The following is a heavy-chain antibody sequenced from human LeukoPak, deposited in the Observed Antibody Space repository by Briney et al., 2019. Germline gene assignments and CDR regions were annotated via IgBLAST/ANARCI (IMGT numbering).Heavy chain of an antibody. D-gene: IGHD5-24*01. CDR3: AKDTVEMATIAGVDY. Sequence: GGSLRLSCAASGFTFSSYGMHWVRQAPGKGLEWVAFIRYDGSNKYYADSVKGRFTISRDNSKNTLYLQMNSLRAEDTAVYYCAKDTVEMATIAGVDYWGQGTLVTVSS. J-gene: IGHJ4*02. V-gene: IGHV3-30*02. CDR2: IRYDGSNK. CDR1: GFTFSSYG.